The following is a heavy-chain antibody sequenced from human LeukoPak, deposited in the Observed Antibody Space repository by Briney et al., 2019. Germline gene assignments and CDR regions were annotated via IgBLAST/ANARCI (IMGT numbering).Heavy chain of an antibody. J-gene: IGHJ1*01. Sequence: SETLSLTCSVSGGSISSYYWTWIRQPPGKGLEWIGYRYYSGSTTYNPSLKSRVTISVDTSKSQFSLKLISVTAADTAIYYCARVRGDFETDWGQGTLVAVSS. CDR1: GGSISSYY. CDR2: RYYSGST. CDR3: ARVRGDFETD. V-gene: IGHV4-59*01. D-gene: IGHD3-16*01.